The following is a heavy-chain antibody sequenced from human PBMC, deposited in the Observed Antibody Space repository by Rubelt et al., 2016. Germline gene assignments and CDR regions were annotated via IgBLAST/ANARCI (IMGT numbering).Heavy chain of an antibody. CDR2: INHSGST. CDR1: GGSFSGYY. Sequence: QVQLQQWGAGLLKPSETLSLTCAVYGGSFSGYYWSWIRQPPGKGLEWIGEINHSGSTNYNPSLKSRVTISVDTSTNQFSLKLSSVTAADMAVYYCARGRRGSSSWLGRDYYGMDVWGQGTTVTVSS. D-gene: IGHD6-13*01. V-gene: IGHV4-34*01. CDR3: ARGRRGSSSWLGRDYYGMDV. J-gene: IGHJ6*02.